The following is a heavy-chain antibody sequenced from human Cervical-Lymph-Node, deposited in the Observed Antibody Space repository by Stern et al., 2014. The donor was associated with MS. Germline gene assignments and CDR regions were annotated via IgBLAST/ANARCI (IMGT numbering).Heavy chain of an antibody. CDR3: AKSRYVLDVVSTPGDY. D-gene: IGHD5/OR15-5a*01. V-gene: IGHV3-30*18. Sequence: VQLVESGGGVVQPGRSLRLSCAASGFSFSDYGMHWIRQAPGKGLEWVAVTSYDGSEKYYADSVKGRFTISRDNSKNALYLQMNGLRPGDTAVYYCAKSRYVLDVVSTPGDYWGQGTQVTVSS. CDR2: TSYDGSEK. J-gene: IGHJ4*02. CDR1: GFSFSDYG.